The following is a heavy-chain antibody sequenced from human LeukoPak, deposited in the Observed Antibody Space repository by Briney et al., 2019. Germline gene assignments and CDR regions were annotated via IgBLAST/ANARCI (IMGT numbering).Heavy chain of an antibody. V-gene: IGHV4-59*01. CDR3: ARAFYYGSHFDY. J-gene: IGHJ4*02. CDR2: ICYSGST. Sequence: PSETLSLTCTVSGGSISSYYWSWIRQPPGKGLEWIGYICYSGSTNYNPSLKSRVTISVDTSENQFSLKLSSVTAADTAVYYCARAFYYGSHFDYWGQGTLVTVSS. D-gene: IGHD3-10*01. CDR1: GGSISSYY.